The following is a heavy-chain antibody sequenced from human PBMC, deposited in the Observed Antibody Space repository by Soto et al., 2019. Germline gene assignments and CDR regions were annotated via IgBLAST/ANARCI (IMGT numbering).Heavy chain of an antibody. CDR1: GYPFTGYY. J-gene: IGHJ4*02. CDR3: AIYDSSGYQYYFDY. V-gene: IGHV1-2*02. Sequence: GXSVKVSSKASGYPFTGYYVHWVRQAPGQGLEWMGWINPNSGGTNYAQKFQCRVTMTRDTSISTAYMELSRLRSDDTAVYYCAIYDSSGYQYYFDYWGQGTLVTVSS. CDR2: INPNSGGT. D-gene: IGHD3-22*01.